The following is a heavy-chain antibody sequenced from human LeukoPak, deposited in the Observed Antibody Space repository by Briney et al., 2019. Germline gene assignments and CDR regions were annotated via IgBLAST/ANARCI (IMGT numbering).Heavy chain of an antibody. CDR2: IGSSSSYI. D-gene: IGHD3-9*01. CDR1: GFTFSSYS. Sequence: GGSLRLSCAASGFTFSSYSMNWVRQAPGKGLEWVSSIGSSSSYIYYADSVKGRFTISRDNAKNSLYLQMNSLRAEDTAVYYCARERGEYYDILTGYAYFDYWGQGTLVTVSS. CDR3: ARERGEYYDILTGYAYFDY. V-gene: IGHV3-21*01. J-gene: IGHJ4*02.